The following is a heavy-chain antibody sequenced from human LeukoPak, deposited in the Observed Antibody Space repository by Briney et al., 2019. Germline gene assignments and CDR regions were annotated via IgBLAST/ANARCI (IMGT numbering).Heavy chain of an antibody. Sequence: GGSLRLSCAASGFSFSSYAMSWVRQAPGKGLEWVSAINVYGDSTFYTDSVKGRSTISRDNSENTLYLQMNSLRAEDTAVYYCGRYYVMDVWGQGTSVTVSS. CDR3: GRYYVMDV. V-gene: IGHV3-23*01. CDR2: INVYGDST. J-gene: IGHJ6*02. CDR1: GFSFSSYA.